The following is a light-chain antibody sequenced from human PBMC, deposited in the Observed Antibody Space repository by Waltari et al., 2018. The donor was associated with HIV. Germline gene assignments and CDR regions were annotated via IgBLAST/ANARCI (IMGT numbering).Light chain of an antibody. CDR1: QSIRSSY. V-gene: IGKV3-20*01. J-gene: IGKJ5*01. Sequence: DIVLTQSPGTLSLSPGERATLSCRATQSIRSSYLAWYQQKPGQAPRLLIYGASSRATGIPDRFSGSGSGTDFTLTISRLEPEDFAVYYCQQYGSLPITFGQGTRLEIK. CDR3: QQYGSLPIT. CDR2: GAS.